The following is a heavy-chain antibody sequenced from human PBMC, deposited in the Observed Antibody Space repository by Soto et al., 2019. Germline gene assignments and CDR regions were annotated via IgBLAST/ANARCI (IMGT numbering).Heavy chain of an antibody. CDR1: GGTFSSYA. CDR3: ARVVGLGGPYDSSGYYRRNNWFDP. CDR2: IIPIFGTA. D-gene: IGHD3-22*01. Sequence: SVKVSCKASGGTFSSYAISWVRQAPRQGLEWMGGIIPIFGTANYAQKFQGRVTITADESTSTAYMELSSLRSEDTAVYYCARVVGLGGPYDSSGYYRRNNWFDPWGWGTLVTVS. V-gene: IGHV1-69*13. J-gene: IGHJ5*02.